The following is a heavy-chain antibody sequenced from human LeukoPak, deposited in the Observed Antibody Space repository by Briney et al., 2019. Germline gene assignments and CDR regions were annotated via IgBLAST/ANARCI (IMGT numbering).Heavy chain of an antibody. CDR3: ATSFDYGDYTHFDY. J-gene: IGHJ4*02. CDR1: GFTFSSYE. CDR2: ISSSGSTI. Sequence: PGGSLRLSCAASGFTFSSYEMNWVRQAPGKGLEWVSYISSSGSTIYYADSVKGRFTISRDNAKNSLYLQMNSLRAEDTAVYYCATSFDYGDYTHFDYWGQGTLVTVSS. V-gene: IGHV3-48*03. D-gene: IGHD4-17*01.